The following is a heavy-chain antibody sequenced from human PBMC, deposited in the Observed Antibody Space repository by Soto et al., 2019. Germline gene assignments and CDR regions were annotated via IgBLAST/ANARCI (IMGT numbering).Heavy chain of an antibody. D-gene: IGHD3-10*01. CDR3: ARPYGSGSYYNGDYYYYYMDV. CDR2: IYYSGST. V-gene: IGHV4-39*01. Sequence: PSETLSLTCTVSGGSISSSSYYWGWIRQPPGKGLERIGSIYYSGSTYYNPSLKSRVTISVDTSKNQFSLKLSSVTAADTAVYYCARPYGSGSYYNGDYYYYYMDVWGKGTTVTVSS. CDR1: GGSISSSSYY. J-gene: IGHJ6*03.